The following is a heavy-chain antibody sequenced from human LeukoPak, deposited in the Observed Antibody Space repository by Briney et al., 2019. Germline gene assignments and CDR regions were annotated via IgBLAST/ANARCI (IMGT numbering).Heavy chain of an antibody. J-gene: IGHJ4*02. CDR1: GYTFTGYY. CDR3: ARERGGGAATIDYFDY. D-gene: IGHD5-12*01. V-gene: IGHV1-2*02. Sequence: AASVKVSCKASGYTFTGYYMHWVRQAPGQGLEWMGWINPNSGGTNYAQKFQGRVTMTRDTSISTAYMELSRLRSDDTAVYYCARERGGGAATIDYFDYWGQGTLVTVSS. CDR2: INPNSGGT.